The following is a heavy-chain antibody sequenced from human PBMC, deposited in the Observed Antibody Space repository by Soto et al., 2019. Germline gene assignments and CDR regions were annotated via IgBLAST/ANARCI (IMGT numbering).Heavy chain of an antibody. Sequence: QVQLVQSGAEVKKPGSSVKVSCMASGGTFNTFAISWVRQAPGQGLECMGGIIPMFGTAHYAQKFQGRVTITADESTRTVYMELSSLRSEHTAVYYCARFSPPRGYYAYWGQGTLVTVSS. D-gene: IGHD3-22*01. CDR2: IIPMFGTA. CDR1: GGTFNTFA. V-gene: IGHV1-69*01. CDR3: ARFSPPRGYYAY. J-gene: IGHJ4*02.